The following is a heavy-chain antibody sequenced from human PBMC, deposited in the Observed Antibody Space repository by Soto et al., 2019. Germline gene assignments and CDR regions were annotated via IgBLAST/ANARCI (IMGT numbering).Heavy chain of an antibody. CDR1: GFSLTGYY. J-gene: IGHJ5*02. Sequence: ASVKVSCKASGFSLTGYYYHWIRAAPGQGLEWLGWINPNTGGTTYAQKFQGRVTLTWDTSINTAYMELSSLRSEDTAVYYCARVAVAGTGACWFDPWGQGTLVTVSS. CDR3: ARVAVAGTGACWFDP. V-gene: IGHV1-2*02. CDR2: INPNTGGT. D-gene: IGHD6-19*01.